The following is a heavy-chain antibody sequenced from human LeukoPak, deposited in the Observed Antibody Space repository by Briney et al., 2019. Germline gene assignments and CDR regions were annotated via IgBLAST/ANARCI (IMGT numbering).Heavy chain of an antibody. J-gene: IGHJ4*02. CDR1: GFTFSNYA. CDR2: VSGSAGTT. D-gene: IGHD2-2*01. CDR3: ARHWGVIPAVPGVY. Sequence: PGGSLRLSCAASGFTFSNYAMSWLRQAPGKGLEWVSAVSGSAGTTNYADSVKGRFTISRDNSKNTLYLQMNSLRVEDTAIYYCARHWGVIPAVPGVYWGQGTLVTVSS. V-gene: IGHV3-23*01.